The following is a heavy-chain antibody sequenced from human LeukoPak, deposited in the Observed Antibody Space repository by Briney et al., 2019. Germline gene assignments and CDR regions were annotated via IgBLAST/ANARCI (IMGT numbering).Heavy chain of an antibody. V-gene: IGHV2-70*01. D-gene: IGHD5-12*01. CDR2: IDWDDDK. J-gene: IGHJ4*02. CDR1: GGSISSGGYY. Sequence: TLSLTCTVSGGSISSGGYYWSWIRQHPGKALEWLALIDWDDDKYYSTSLKTRLTISKDTSKNQVVLTMTNMDPVDTATYYCARIGYSGYADYWGQGTLVTVSS. CDR3: ARIGYSGYADY.